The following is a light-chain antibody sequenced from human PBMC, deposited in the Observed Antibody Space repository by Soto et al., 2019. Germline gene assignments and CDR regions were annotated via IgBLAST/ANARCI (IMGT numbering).Light chain of an antibody. CDR1: QSVSNNY. Sequence: EIVLTHSPDTLSSSPGERATISCRASQSVSNNYLAWYQQKPGQAPRLVIYGASSRATGIPDRFSGSGSGTDFTLTISRLEPEDFAVYYCQQYSKSPLTFGEGTKVEIK. V-gene: IGKV3-20*01. CDR2: GAS. J-gene: IGKJ1*01. CDR3: QQYSKSPLT.